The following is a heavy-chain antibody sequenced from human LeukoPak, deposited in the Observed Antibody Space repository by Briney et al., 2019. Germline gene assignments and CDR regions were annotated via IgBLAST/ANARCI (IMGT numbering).Heavy chain of an antibody. CDR2: IKQDGSEK. Sequence: VGSLRLSCAASGFTFSSYWMSWVRQAPGKGLEWVANIKQDGSEKYYVDSVKGRFTISRDNAKNSLYLQMNSLRAEDTAVYYCARESMIVVVNAWGQGTLVTVSS. CDR1: GFTFSSYW. V-gene: IGHV3-7*01. D-gene: IGHD3-22*01. CDR3: ARESMIVVVNA. J-gene: IGHJ5*02.